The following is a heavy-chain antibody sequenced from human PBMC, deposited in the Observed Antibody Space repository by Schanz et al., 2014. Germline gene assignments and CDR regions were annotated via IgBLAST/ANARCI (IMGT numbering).Heavy chain of an antibody. CDR1: GFTFSTYT. D-gene: IGHD6-13*01. Sequence: DVQLVESGGGLVKPGGSLRLSCAASGFTFSTYTMNWVRQAPGKGLEWVSSISGSGGSTYYADSVKGRFTISRDNSKNTLSLQLNSLRADDTAVYYCARGYSNIWSPMAYWGQGTLVAVSS. V-gene: IGHV3-23*04. CDR3: ARGYSNIWSPMAY. J-gene: IGHJ4*02. CDR2: ISGSGGST.